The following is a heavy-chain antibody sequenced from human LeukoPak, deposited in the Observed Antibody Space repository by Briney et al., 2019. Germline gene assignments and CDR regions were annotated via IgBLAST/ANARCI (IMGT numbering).Heavy chain of an antibody. CDR1: GYTFTSYY. D-gene: IGHD2-21*01. CDR2: INPSGGST. J-gene: IGHJ4*02. V-gene: IGHV1-46*01. Sequence: GASVKVSCKASGYTFTSYYMHWVRQAPGQGLEWMGIINPSGGSTSYAQKFRGRVTMTRDMSTSTVYMELSSLRSKDTAVYYCARKAKTGGAFDYWGRGTLVTVSS. CDR3: ARKAKTGGAFDY.